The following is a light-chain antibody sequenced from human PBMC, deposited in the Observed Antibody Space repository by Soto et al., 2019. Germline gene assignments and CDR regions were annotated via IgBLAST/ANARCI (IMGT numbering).Light chain of an antibody. CDR1: QSVSSSY. CDR3: QQYGSSRTVVI. J-gene: IGKJ2*01. Sequence: EIVLTQSPGTLSLSPGERATLSCRASQSVSSSYLAWYQQKPGQAPRLLIYGASSRATGIPDRFSGSGSGTDFTLTISRLEPEDFAVYYCQQYGSSRTVVIFGQGTKLEIK. CDR2: GAS. V-gene: IGKV3-20*01.